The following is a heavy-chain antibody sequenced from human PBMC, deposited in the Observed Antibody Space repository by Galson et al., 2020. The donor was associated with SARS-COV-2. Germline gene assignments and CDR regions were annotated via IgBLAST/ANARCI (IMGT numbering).Heavy chain of an antibody. J-gene: IGHJ6*02. D-gene: IGHD5-12*01. CDR1: GGSFSGYY. V-gene: IGHV4-34*01. CDR3: ARGHVVDSGVRFVQKYYYYAMDF. CDR2: INHLGST. Sequence: SQPLSLTCAIYGGSFSGYYWVWIRQSPGKGLHWLGDINHLGSTSYNPSLKSRVTISMNTSKNQFSLRLTSVTAADTAVYYCARGHVVDSGVRFVQKYYYYAMDFWGQGTTVTVSS.